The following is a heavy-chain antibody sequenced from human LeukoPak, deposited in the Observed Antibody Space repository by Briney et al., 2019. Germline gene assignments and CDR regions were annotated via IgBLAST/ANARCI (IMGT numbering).Heavy chain of an antibody. CDR3: ARRAGMGREGFDY. D-gene: IGHD5-18*01. CDR1: GGSISSHY. V-gene: IGHV4-4*07. CDR2: IYTTGST. J-gene: IGHJ4*02. Sequence: SETLSLTCTVSGGSISSHYWTWIRQPAGKGLEWIGRIYTTGSTNYNPSLNSRVTMSVDTSKKQFSLKLSSVTAVDTAVYYCARRAGMGREGFDYWGQGTLVTVSS.